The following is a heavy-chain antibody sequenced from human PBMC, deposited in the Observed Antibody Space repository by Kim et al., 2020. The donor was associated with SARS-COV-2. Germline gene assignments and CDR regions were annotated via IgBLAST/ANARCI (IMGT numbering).Heavy chain of an antibody. CDR3: ARLDSSGYYGLDY. J-gene: IGHJ4*02. Sequence: YSPSFQGHVTISADKSISTAYLQWSGLKASDTAMYYCARLDSSGYYGLDYWGQGTLVTVSS. D-gene: IGHD3-22*01. V-gene: IGHV5-10-1*01.